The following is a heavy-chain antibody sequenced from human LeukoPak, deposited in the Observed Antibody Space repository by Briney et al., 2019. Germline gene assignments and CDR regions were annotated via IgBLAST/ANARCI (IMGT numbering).Heavy chain of an antibody. J-gene: IGHJ3*02. CDR2: IKQDGSEK. V-gene: IGHV3-7*01. CDR3: ARVRGGSGSSYAADAFDI. CDR1: GFTFSSYW. Sequence: GGSLRLSCAASGFTFSSYWMSWVRQAPGKGLEWVANIKQDGSEKYYVDSVKGRFTISRDNAKNSLYLQMNSLRAEDTAVYYCARVRGGSGSSYAADAFDIWGQGTMVTVSS. D-gene: IGHD1-26*01.